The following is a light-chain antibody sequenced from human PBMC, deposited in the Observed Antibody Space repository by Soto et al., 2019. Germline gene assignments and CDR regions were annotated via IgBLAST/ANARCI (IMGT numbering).Light chain of an antibody. CDR2: GAS. J-gene: IGKJ4*01. CDR3: QKYDSAPLT. Sequence: DIPMTQSPSSLTASIGDRVTISCRASQGFSNSLAWYQQKPGKVPTLLIYGASILQSGVPSRFSGSGSGTEVTLTISCLQPEDVATYFCQKYDSAPLTFGGGTKVEIK. V-gene: IGKV1-27*01. CDR1: QGFSNS.